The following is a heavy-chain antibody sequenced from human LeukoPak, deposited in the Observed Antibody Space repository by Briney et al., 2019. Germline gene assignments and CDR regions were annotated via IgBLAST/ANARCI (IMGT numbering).Heavy chain of an antibody. CDR1: GGSMTSSVYY. CDR2: IYYNGST. J-gene: IGHJ6*02. Sequence: PSETLSLTCTVSGGSMTSSVYYWGWIRQPPGKGLEWIGSIYYNGSTYCNPSLKSRVTISADTSKKRFSLRLSSVTAADSAFYYWAREGSGSLFYYGMDVWGQGTTVTVSS. V-gene: IGHV4-39*02. CDR3: AREGSGSLFYYGMDV. D-gene: IGHD3-10*01.